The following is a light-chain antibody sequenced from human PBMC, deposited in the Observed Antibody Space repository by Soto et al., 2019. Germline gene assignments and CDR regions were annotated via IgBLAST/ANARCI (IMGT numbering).Light chain of an antibody. CDR3: QTWGTGVRV. CDR1: SGHSSYA. Sequence: QSVLTQSPSASASLGASVKLTCTLSSGHSSYAIAWPQQQPEKGPRYLMKLNSDGSHTTGDGIPDRFSGSSSGAERYVTVSSLQSEDEADYCCQTWGTGVRVFGGGTKLTVL. J-gene: IGLJ3*02. V-gene: IGLV4-69*01. CDR2: LNSDGSH.